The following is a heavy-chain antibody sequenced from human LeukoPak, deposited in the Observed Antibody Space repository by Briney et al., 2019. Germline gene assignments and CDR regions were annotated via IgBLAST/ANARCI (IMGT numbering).Heavy chain of an antibody. CDR3: ASNPGTVTTLDYYYMDV. J-gene: IGHJ6*03. CDR2: INTNTGNP. Sequence: ASVKVSCKASGYTFTSYAMNWVRQAPGQGLEWMGWINTNTGNPTYAQGFTGRFVFSLDTSVSTAYLQISSLKAEDTAVYYCASNPGTVTTLDYYYMDVWGKGTTVTVSS. D-gene: IGHD4-11*01. V-gene: IGHV7-4-1*02. CDR1: GYTFTSYA.